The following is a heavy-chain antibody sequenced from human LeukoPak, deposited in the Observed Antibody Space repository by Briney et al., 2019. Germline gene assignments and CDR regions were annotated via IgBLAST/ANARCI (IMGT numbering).Heavy chain of an antibody. D-gene: IGHD2-15*01. J-gene: IGHJ4*01. V-gene: IGHV4-4*09. CDR2: IYTSGDT. Sequence: SETLSLTCTVSGGSISSSYWSWIRQPPGKGLEWIGYIYTSGDTIYNPSLRSRVTISVDTSQTQFSLRLRAVTAVDTAVYYCAGWGCSGGSFWKYFGYWGQGNLVTV. CDR3: AGWGCSGGSFWKYFGY. CDR1: GGSISSSY.